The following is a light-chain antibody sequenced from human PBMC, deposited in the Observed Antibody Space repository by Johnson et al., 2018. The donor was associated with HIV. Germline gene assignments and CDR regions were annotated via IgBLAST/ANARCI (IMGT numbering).Light chain of an antibody. V-gene: IGLV1-44*01. CDR3: AAWDDSLNGFYV. CDR2: RNN. CDR1: SSNIGSNT. Sequence: QFVLTQPPSASGTPGQRVTISCSGSSSNIGSNTVNWYQQLPGTAPKLLIYRNNQRPSGVPDRFSGSKSGTSASLAISGLQAEDEADYYCAAWDDSLNGFYVFGTGTKVTVL. J-gene: IGLJ1*01.